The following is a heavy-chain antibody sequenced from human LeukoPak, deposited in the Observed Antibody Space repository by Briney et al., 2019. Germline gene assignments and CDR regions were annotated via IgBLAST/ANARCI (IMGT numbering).Heavy chain of an antibody. CDR2: IYYSGSI. CDR1: GGSISSGGYY. Sequence: SQTLSLTCTVSGGSISSGGYYWSWIRQHPGKGLGWIGYIYYSGSIYYNPSLKSRVTISVDTSKNQFSLKLSSVTAADTAVYYCASGRYKSWFDPWGQGTLVTVSS. D-gene: IGHD1-1*01. V-gene: IGHV4-31*03. J-gene: IGHJ5*02. CDR3: ASGRYKSWFDP.